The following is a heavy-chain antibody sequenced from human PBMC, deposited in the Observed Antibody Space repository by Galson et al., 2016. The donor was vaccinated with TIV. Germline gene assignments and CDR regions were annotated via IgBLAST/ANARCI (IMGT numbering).Heavy chain of an antibody. CDR2: IWYDGSDK. Sequence: SLRLSCAASGFTFGSYGMHWVRQAPGKGLEWVAFIWYDGSDKNYGDSVKGRFTISRDNSKNTLYLQKNRLRAEDTAVYYCARVFADYYVDYWGQGTLVTVSS. J-gene: IGHJ4*02. CDR3: ARVFADYYVDY. CDR1: GFTFGSYG. V-gene: IGHV3-33*08. D-gene: IGHD3-10*02.